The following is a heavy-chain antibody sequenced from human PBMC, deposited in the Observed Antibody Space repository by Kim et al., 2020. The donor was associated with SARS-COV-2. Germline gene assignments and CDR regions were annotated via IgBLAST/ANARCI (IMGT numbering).Heavy chain of an antibody. V-gene: IGHV3-74*01. D-gene: IGHD6-19*01. CDR2: INSDGSGT. CDR1: GFTFRSYW. J-gene: IGHJ4*02. CDR3: GSNNVGSGWHEY. Sequence: GGSLRLSCAASGFTFRSYWMHWVRQAPGKGLVWVARINSDGSGTDYADSVKGRVTISRDNAKNTLYLQMNSLRAEDTAVYYCGSNNVGSGWHEYWGQGTLVTVSS.